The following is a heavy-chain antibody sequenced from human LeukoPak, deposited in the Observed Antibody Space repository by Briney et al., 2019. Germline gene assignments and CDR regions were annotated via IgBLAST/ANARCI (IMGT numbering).Heavy chain of an antibody. CDR2: ISGSGVST. V-gene: IGHV3-23*01. Sequence: GGSLRLSCAASGFTFSSYAMSWVRQAPGKGLEWVSAISGSGVSTYYADSVKGRFTISRDNSKNTLYLQMNSLRAEDTAVYYCAKDPHMPGGVYYYYGMDVWGQGTTVTVSS. J-gene: IGHJ6*02. CDR3: AKDPHMPGGVYYYYGMDV. D-gene: IGHD2-8*02. CDR1: GFTFSSYA.